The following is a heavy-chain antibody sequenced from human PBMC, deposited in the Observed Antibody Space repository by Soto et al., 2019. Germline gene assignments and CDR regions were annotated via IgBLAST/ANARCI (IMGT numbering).Heavy chain of an antibody. CDR2: LSGSGGST. CDR3: AKDRRSGSYDAFDI. CDR1: GFTFSSSA. D-gene: IGHD2-15*01. V-gene: IGHV3-23*01. Sequence: PGGSLRLSCAASGFTFSSSAMSWVRQAPGKGLEWVSGLSGSGGSTYYADSVKGRFTISRDNSKNTLDLQMNSLRAEDTAVYYCAKDRRSGSYDAFDIWGQGTMVTVSS. J-gene: IGHJ3*02.